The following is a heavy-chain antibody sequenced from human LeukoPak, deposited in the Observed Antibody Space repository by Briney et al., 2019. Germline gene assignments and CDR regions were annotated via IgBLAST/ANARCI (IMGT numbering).Heavy chain of an antibody. V-gene: IGHV3-30*02. CDR2: IRYDGSNK. J-gene: IGHJ4*02. Sequence: GGSLRLSCAASGFTFSSYGMHWVRQAPGKGLEWVAFIRYDGSNKYYADSVKGRFTISRDNSKNTLYMQMNSLRAEDTSVYYCAKIGIGYCSGGSCYPFDYWGQGNLVTVSS. CDR1: GFTFSSYG. CDR3: AKIGIGYCSGGSCYPFDY. D-gene: IGHD2-15*01.